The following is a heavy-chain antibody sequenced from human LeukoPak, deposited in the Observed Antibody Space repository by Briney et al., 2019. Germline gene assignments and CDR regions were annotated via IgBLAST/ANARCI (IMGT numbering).Heavy chain of an antibody. CDR3: ASSVGATDY. V-gene: IGHV4-34*01. J-gene: IGHJ4*02. D-gene: IGHD1-26*01. Sequence: ASETLSLTCAVYGESLSKYYWTWIRQSPGKGLEWIGEINHRGSTNLNPSLKSRVTLSVDTSQYQFSLKLTSVTAADAAVYYCASSVGATDYWGQGTLVTVRS. CDR1: GESLSKYY. CDR2: INHRGST.